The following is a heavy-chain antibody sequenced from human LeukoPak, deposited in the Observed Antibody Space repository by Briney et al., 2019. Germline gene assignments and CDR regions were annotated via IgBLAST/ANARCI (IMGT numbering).Heavy chain of an antibody. Sequence: GGSLRLSCTASGFTLSSYEMNWVRQAPGKGLEWVSSIGRDGSEIYYADSVKGRFTVSRDNAKDSLYLQLDSLRAEDSAVYYCAGDRWEDWLPYYWGQGNLVTVSS. D-gene: IGHD3/OR15-3a*01. CDR1: GFTLSSYE. V-gene: IGHV3-21*01. J-gene: IGHJ4*02. CDR3: AGDRWEDWLPYY. CDR2: IGRDGSEI.